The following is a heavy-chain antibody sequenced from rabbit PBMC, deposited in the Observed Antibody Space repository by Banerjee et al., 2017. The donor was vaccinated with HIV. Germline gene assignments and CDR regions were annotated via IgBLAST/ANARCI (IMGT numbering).Heavy chain of an antibody. V-gene: IGHV1S7*01. Sequence: QLVESGGGLVQPGGSLKLSCKASEFDLITYGMSWVRQPPGKGLEWIGYIDPLFGTTYYANWVNGRFTISSHNAQNTLYLQLNSLTAADTATYFCARDLYAGSTGLKLWGPGTLVTVS. D-gene: IGHD4-2*01. CDR1: EFDLITYG. CDR2: IDPLFGTT. J-gene: IGHJ4*01. CDR3: ARDLYAGSTGLKL.